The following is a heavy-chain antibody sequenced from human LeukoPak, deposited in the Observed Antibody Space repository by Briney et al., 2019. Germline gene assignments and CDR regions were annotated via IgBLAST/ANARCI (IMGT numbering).Heavy chain of an antibody. CDR1: GFPFSSYW. D-gene: IGHD2-15*01. CDR3: ARDGRVGATKAFDI. CDR2: INEDGSGK. Sequence: PGGSLRLSCVASGFPFSSYWMTWVRQAPGKGLEWVGNINEDGSGKSYVDSVKGRFTISRDNAKNSLYLQMNSLRAEDTAVYYCARDGRVGATKAFDIWGQGTMVTVSS. V-gene: IGHV3-7*01. J-gene: IGHJ3*02.